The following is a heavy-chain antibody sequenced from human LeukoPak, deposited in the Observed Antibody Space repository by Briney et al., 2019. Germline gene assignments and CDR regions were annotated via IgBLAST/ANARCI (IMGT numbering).Heavy chain of an antibody. CDR3: ARVSGSYRNFDY. V-gene: IGHV4-59*01. CDR1: GGSISSYY. J-gene: IGHJ4*02. D-gene: IGHD1-26*01. Sequence: PSETLSLTCTVSGGSISSYYWSWIRQPPGKGLEWIGYIYYSGSTNYNPSLKSRVTISVDTSKNQFSLKLSSVTAADTAVYYCARVSGSYRNFDYWGQGTLVTVSS. CDR2: IYYSGST.